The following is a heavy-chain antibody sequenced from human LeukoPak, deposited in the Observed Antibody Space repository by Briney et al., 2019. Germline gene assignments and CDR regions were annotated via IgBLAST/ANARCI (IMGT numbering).Heavy chain of an antibody. D-gene: IGHD1-7*01. CDR3: ARGDWYYSEPGYYFDY. J-gene: IGHJ4*02. Sequence: SETLSLTCTVSGGSISSYYWSWIRQPPGKRLEWIGYIYYSGSTNYNPSLKSRVTISVDTSKNQFSLKLSSVTAADTAVYYCARGDWYYSEPGYYFDYWGQGTLVTVSS. V-gene: IGHV4-59*01. CDR1: GGSISSYY. CDR2: IYYSGST.